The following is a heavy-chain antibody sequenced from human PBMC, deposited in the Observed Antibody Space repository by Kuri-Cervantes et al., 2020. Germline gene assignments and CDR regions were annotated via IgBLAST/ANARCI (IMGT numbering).Heavy chain of an antibody. D-gene: IGHD2-15*01. CDR3: XXXSYCSRFXXXDAFDI. J-gene: IGHJ3*02. Sequence: GESLKIXXVAXXXXFSNFWMGWVRQAPGKGLESLTNIKPDGTEXYYADSVKGRFTISRDNAKNXLYLQMNSLRVXDTAVYYCXXXSYCSRFXXXDAFDIWGQGTMVTVSS. V-gene: IGHV3-7*01. CDR1: XXXFSNFW. CDR2: IKPDGTEX.